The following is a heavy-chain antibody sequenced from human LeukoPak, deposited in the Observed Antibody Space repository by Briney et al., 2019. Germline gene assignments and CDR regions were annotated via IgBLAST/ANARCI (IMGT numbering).Heavy chain of an antibody. V-gene: IGHV4-39*07. Sequence: SETLSLTCTVSGGSISSSSYYWGWIRQPPGKGLEWIGSIYYSGSTYYNPSLKGRVTISVDTSKNQFSLKLSSVTAADTAVYYCAGDRGYCSSTSCYSYYDYWGQGTLVTVSS. CDR1: GGSISSSSYY. CDR3: AGDRGYCSSTSCYSYYDY. D-gene: IGHD2-2*01. CDR2: IYYSGST. J-gene: IGHJ4*02.